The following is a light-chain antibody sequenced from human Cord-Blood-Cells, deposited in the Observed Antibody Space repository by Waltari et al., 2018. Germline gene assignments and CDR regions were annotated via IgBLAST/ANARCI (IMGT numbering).Light chain of an antibody. Sequence: EIVLTPSPATLSISPGDSATLSGRASQSVSSYLAWYQQKPGQAPRLLIYDASNRATGIPARFSGSGSGTDFTLTISSLEPEDFAVYYCQQRSNWPITFGQGTRLEIK. J-gene: IGKJ5*01. V-gene: IGKV3-11*01. CDR1: QSVSSY. CDR2: DAS. CDR3: QQRSNWPIT.